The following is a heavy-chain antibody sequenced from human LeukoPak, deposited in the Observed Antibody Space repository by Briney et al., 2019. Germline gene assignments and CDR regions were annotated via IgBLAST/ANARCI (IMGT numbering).Heavy chain of an antibody. CDR3: VREAAAALFDY. CDR1: GFTFSSYS. V-gene: IGHV3-21*01. J-gene: IGHJ4*02. D-gene: IGHD2-2*01. Sequence: PGGSLRLSCAASGFTFSSYSMNWVRQAPGKGLEWVAAISSSSRDIFYADSVKGRFSISRDNTQNSLSLQMSSLKAEDTAVYYCVREAAAALFDYWGQGTLVTVSS. CDR2: ISSSSRDI.